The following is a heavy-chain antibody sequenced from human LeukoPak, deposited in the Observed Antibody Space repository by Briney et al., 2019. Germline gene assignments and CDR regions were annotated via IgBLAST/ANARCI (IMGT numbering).Heavy chain of an antibody. Sequence: GGSLRLSCAASGFTFSTYAMSWVRQAPGKGLDWVSAIGGSGDSAYYADSVKGRFSISRDNSKNTVYLQMNGLRVEDTAVYYCARLVTGTTVINSGWFDPWGRGTLVTVSS. J-gene: IGHJ5*02. CDR1: GFTFSTYA. V-gene: IGHV3-23*01. CDR3: ARLVTGTTVINSGWFDP. CDR2: IGGSGDSA. D-gene: IGHD4-23*01.